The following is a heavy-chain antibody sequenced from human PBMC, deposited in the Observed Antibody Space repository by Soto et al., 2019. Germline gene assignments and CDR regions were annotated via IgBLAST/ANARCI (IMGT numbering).Heavy chain of an antibody. CDR2: IYYSGST. CDR1: NGSFNNSVW. V-gene: IGHV4-31*11. Sequence: PSETLSLTCGVSNGSFNNSVWWTWVRQHPGKGLEWIGYIYYSGSTYYNPSLKSRVTISVDTSKNQFSLKLSSVTAADTAVYYCARDKYYDSSGYYYYAFDIWGQGTMVTVSS. D-gene: IGHD3-22*01. J-gene: IGHJ3*02. CDR3: ARDKYYDSSGYYYYAFDI.